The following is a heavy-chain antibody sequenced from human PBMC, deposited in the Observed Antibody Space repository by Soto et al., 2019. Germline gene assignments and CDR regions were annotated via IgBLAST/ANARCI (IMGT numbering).Heavy chain of an antibody. CDR1: GFTFSSYS. CDR2: ISSSSSYI. CDR3: XXXAXXXXXXXXXXXXXXXXX. V-gene: IGHV3-21*01. J-gene: IGHJ6*02. Sequence: EVQLVESGGGLVKPGGSLRLSCAASGFTFSSYSMNWVRQAPGKGLEWVSSISSSSSYIYYADSVKGRFTISRDNAKNXLXXXXXGLXXXDXXXXXXXXXAXXXXXXXXXXXXXXXXXWXQXTTVIVSS.